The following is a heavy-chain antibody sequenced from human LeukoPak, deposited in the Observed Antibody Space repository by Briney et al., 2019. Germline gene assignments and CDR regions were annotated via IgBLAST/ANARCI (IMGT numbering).Heavy chain of an antibody. Sequence: PGGSLRLSCAASGFTVSSNYMSWVRQAPGKGLEWVSVIYSGGSTYYADSVKGRFTISRDNSKNTLYLQMNSLRAEDTAVYYCAKGRPIAAAPADDYWGQGTLVTVSS. CDR1: GFTVSSNY. CDR2: IYSGGST. D-gene: IGHD6-13*01. J-gene: IGHJ4*02. V-gene: IGHV3-53*01. CDR3: AKGRPIAAAPADDY.